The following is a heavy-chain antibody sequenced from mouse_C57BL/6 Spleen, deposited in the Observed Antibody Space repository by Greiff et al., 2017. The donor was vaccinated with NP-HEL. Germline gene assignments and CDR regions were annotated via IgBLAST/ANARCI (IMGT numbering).Heavy chain of an antibody. CDR3: TLYSWFAY. CDR1: GFTFSNYW. D-gene: IGHD2-1*01. J-gene: IGHJ3*01. V-gene: IGHV6-3*01. Sequence: EVKLMESGGGLVQPGGSMKLSCVASGFTFSNYWMNWVRQSPEKGLEWVAQIRLKSDNYATHYAESVKGRFTISRDDSKSSVYLQMNNLRAEDTGIYYCTLYSWFAYWGQGTLVTVSA. CDR2: IRLKSDNYAT.